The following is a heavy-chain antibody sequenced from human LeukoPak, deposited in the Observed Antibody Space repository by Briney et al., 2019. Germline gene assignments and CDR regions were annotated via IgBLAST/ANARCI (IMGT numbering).Heavy chain of an antibody. D-gene: IGHD2-2*01. CDR2: IYYSGST. J-gene: IGHJ5*02. CDR1: GGSISSNIYY. Sequence: SETLSLTCTVSGGSISSNIYYWGWIRQPPGKGLEWIGYIYYSGSTYYNPSLKSRVTISVDTSKNQFSLKLSSVTAADTAVYCCARGPVDCSSTSCHPWWFDPWGQGTLVTVSS. V-gene: IGHV4-31*03. CDR3: ARGPVDCSSTSCHPWWFDP.